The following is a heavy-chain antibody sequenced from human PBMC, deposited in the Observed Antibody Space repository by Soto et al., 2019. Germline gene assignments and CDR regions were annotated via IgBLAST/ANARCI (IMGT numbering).Heavy chain of an antibody. CDR3: AKALSITIFGVVITHYFDY. D-gene: IGHD3-3*01. V-gene: IGHV3-23*01. J-gene: IGHJ4*02. Sequence: GGSLRLSCAASGFTFSSYAMSWVRQAPGKGLEWVSAISGSGGSTYYADSVKGRFTISRDNSKNTLYLQMNSLRAEDTAVYYCAKALSITIFGVVITHYFDYWGQGTLVTVSS. CDR1: GFTFSSYA. CDR2: ISGSGGST.